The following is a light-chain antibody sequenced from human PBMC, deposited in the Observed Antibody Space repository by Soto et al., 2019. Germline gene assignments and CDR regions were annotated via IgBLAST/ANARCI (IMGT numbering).Light chain of an antibody. V-gene: IGKV1-12*01. CDR2: DAS. CDR1: QGISHW. Sequence: DIQMTQSPSSVAASICDRGTIICRSCQGISHWLAWYQQKPGRAPKLLIYDASSLQSGVPSRFSGSGSGTEFTLTISSLQPDDFATYYCQQDNSFPYTFGQGTKLEIK. J-gene: IGKJ2*01. CDR3: QQDNSFPYT.